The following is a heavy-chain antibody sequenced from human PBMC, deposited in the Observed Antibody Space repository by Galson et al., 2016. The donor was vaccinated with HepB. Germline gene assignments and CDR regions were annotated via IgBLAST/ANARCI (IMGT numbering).Heavy chain of an antibody. D-gene: IGHD3-9*01. J-gene: IGHJ4*02. CDR1: GFSFSDYY. V-gene: IGHV3-11*01. CDR3: ARDPTRSQNGSLTGDPPR. Sequence: SLRLSCAASGFSFSDYYMSWIRQSPGKGLEWLAYISGGGSTIDYAASVKGRFTISRDNPKNSVYLQMNSLRAEDSAVYYCARDPTRSQNGSLTGDPPRWGQGTLVTVSS. CDR2: ISGGGSTI.